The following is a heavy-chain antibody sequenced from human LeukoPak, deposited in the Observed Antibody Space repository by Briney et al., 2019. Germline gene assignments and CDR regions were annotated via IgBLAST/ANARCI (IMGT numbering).Heavy chain of an antibody. D-gene: IGHD6-19*01. V-gene: IGHV1-18*01. Sequence: ASVTVSFKASGYTFTSYGISWVRQAPGQGLEWMGWISAYNGNTNYAQKLQGRVTMTTDTSTSTAYMELRSLRSDDTAVYYCARVAGTGYYFDYWGQGTLVTVSS. CDR3: ARVAGTGYYFDY. J-gene: IGHJ4*02. CDR1: GYTFTSYG. CDR2: ISAYNGNT.